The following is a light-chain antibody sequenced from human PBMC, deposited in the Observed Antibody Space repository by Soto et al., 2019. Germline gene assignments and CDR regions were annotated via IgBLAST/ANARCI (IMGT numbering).Light chain of an antibody. V-gene: IGKV3-11*01. CDR1: QSVSSH. J-gene: IGKJ4*01. Sequence: EIVLTQSPSTLSLSPGERAALSCRASQSVSSHLAWYQQKPGQAPRLLIYDASNRATGIPARFSGSGSGTDFTLIISRLEPEDLAPYHCQQRSNLPLTFGGGTKVEIK. CDR3: QQRSNLPLT. CDR2: DAS.